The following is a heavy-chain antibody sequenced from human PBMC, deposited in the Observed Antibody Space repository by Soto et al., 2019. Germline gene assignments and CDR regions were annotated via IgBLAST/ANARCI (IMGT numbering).Heavy chain of an antibody. Sequence: SLRLSCAASGFTFSNYTMNWVRQAPGKGLEWVSSISRSSRNIYYADSVKGRFTISRDNAKNALYLHMNSLRAGDTAVYYCARDLKVAGTNSFYYYGMDVWGQGTTVTVSS. CDR2: ISRSSRNI. V-gene: IGHV3-21*01. J-gene: IGHJ6*02. CDR1: GFTFSNYT. CDR3: ARDLKVAGTNSFYYYGMDV. D-gene: IGHD6-19*01.